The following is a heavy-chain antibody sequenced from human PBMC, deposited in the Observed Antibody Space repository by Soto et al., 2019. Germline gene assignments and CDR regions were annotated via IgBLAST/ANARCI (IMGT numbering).Heavy chain of an antibody. J-gene: IGHJ5*02. CDR1: GYTFTNYG. D-gene: IGHD3-10*01. CDR3: ARGVGSGTYYNQYNWFDP. V-gene: IGHV1-18*01. Sequence: QVQLVQSGAEVKKPGASVKVSCKASGYTFTNYGISWVRQAPGQGLEWMGWINTYNGNTNHAQKLQGRVTMTTDTRTLTVXMELRSLRSDDTAVYYCARGVGSGTYYNQYNWFDPWGQGTLVTVSS. CDR2: INTYNGNT.